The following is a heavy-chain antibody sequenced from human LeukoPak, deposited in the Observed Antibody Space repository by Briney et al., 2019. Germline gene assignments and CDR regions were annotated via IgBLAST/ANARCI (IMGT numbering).Heavy chain of an antibody. J-gene: IGHJ4*02. CDR2: ISSSGSGSTI. Sequence: GGSLRLSCAASGFTFSTYEMIWVRQAPGKGLEWVSYISSSGSGSTIYYADSVKGRFTISRDNAKNSLYLQMNSRRAEDTAVYYCAREGKYYFDYWGQGSLVTVSS. D-gene: IGHD2/OR15-2a*01. CDR1: GFTFSTYE. V-gene: IGHV3-48*03. CDR3: AREGKYYFDY.